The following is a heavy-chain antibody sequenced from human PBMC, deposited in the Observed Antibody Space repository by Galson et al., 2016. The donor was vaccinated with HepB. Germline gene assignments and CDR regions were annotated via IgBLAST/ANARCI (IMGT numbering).Heavy chain of an antibody. CDR1: RVSISSNGYY. Sequence: LSLTCAVSRVSISSNGYYWGWIRPPPGKGLEWIGSLYHSGSSFYNPSLMSRVTISVDTSKNHFSLRLTSVSAADTAVDYCARRGSYHVSSAYIDSWGQGSLVIVSS. J-gene: IGHJ4*02. CDR3: ARRGSYHVSSAYIDS. CDR2: LYHSGSS. V-gene: IGHV4-39*02. D-gene: IGHD3-16*01.